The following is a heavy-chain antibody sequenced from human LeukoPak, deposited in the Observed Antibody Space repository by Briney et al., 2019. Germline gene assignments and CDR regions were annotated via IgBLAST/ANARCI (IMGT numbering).Heavy chain of an antibody. V-gene: IGHV3-30*18. D-gene: IGHD1-1*01. J-gene: IGHJ4*02. CDR3: AKDRAGTPWAD. CDR2: ISYDGSNK. CDR1: GFTFSSYG. Sequence: GRSLRLSCAASGFTFSSYGMHWVRQAPGKGLEWVAVISYDGSNKYYADSVKGRFTISRDNSRNTVYLQMNRLRAEDTAVYYCAKDRAGTPWADWGQGTLVTVSS.